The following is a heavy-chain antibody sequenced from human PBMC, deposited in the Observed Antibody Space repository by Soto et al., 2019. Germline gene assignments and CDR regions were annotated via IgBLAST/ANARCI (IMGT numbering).Heavy chain of an antibody. Sequence: EVQLLESGGSLVQPGGSLRLSCAASGFTFSSYAMNWVRQAPGKGLEWVSVISGSGAYTYYADSVKGRFTISSDHTKNTLNLKRSGLRADDTAGYYCAKVTGGSYRDGRGIWCRGTVVTVSS. CDR3: AKVTGGSYRDGRGI. D-gene: IGHD3-16*02. J-gene: IGHJ3*02. CDR2: ISGSGAYT. CDR1: GFTFSSYA. V-gene: IGHV3-23*01.